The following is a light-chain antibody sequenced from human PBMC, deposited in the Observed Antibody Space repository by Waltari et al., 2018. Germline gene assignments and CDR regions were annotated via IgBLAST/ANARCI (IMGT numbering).Light chain of an antibody. V-gene: IGKV3D-15*01. CDR2: GVS. CDR3: HQYNNWWT. Sequence: ETVLTPSPATLSVSPGERVTLSCRASQSVSTNLAWYQQKPGQAPRLLIYGVSTRATGIPGRFSGSGSGTEFTLTINTLQSEDFAVYYCHQYNNWWTFGQGTKVEIK. J-gene: IGKJ1*01. CDR1: QSVSTN.